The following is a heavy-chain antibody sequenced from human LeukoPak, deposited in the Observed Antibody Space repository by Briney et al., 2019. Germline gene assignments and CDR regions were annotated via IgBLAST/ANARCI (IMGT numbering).Heavy chain of an antibody. Sequence: SETLSLTCAVSGFSIGNGFFWGWIRRPPGKGLEWIGTIHYPESTYYNPSLNSRLTISLDASKNHFSLKLSSVTAADTAQYYCARGRGRQVGSRWHPDTHHGYWGQGILVTVSS. CDR1: GFSIGNGFF. J-gene: IGHJ4*02. CDR2: IHYPEST. CDR3: ARGRGRQVGSRWHPDTHHGY. V-gene: IGHV4-38-2*01. D-gene: IGHD3-10*01.